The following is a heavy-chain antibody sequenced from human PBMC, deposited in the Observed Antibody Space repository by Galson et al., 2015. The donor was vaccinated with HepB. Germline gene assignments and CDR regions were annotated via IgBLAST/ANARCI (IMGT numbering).Heavy chain of an antibody. CDR3: ARPSHYGSGSYWDPFDS. J-gene: IGHJ5*01. CDR1: GYTFTTYN. V-gene: IGHV5-51*01. Sequence: KVSCKASGYTFTTYNMHWVRQMPGKGLEWMGIIDPNDSDIRYSPSFQGQVTISADKSISTAYLQWSSLKASDTAMYYCARPSHYGSGSYWDPFDSWGQGTLVTVSS. D-gene: IGHD3-10*01. CDR2: IDPNDSDI.